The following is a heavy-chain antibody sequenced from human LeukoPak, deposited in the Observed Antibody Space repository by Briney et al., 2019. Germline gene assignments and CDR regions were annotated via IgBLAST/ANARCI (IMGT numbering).Heavy chain of an antibody. CDR1: GFTFSSYS. V-gene: IGHV3-21*01. CDR3: AREKNDYGDLDAFDI. J-gene: IGHJ3*02. CDR2: ISSSSSYI. D-gene: IGHD4-17*01. Sequence: PGGSLRLSCAASGFTFSSYSMNWDRQAPGKGLEWVSSISSSSSYIYYADSVKGRFTISRDDAKNSLYLQMNSLRAEDTAVYYCAREKNDYGDLDAFDIWGQGTMVTVSS.